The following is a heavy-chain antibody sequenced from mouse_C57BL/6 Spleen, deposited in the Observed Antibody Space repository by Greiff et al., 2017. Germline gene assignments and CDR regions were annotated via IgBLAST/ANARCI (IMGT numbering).Heavy chain of an antibody. J-gene: IGHJ1*03. V-gene: IGHV1-69*01. D-gene: IGHD1-1*01. CDR1: GYTFTSYW. CDR3: ARSPYGSSLYWYFDV. Sequence: QVQLQQPGAELVMPGASVKLSCKASGYTFTSYWMHWVKQRPGQGLEWIGEIDPSDSYTNYNQKFKGKSTLTVDKSSSTAYMQLSSLTSEDSAVYYCARSPYGSSLYWYFDVWGTGTTVTVSS. CDR2: IDPSDSYT.